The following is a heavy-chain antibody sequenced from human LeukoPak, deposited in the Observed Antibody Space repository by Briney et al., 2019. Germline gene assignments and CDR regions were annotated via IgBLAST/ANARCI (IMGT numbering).Heavy chain of an antibody. CDR2: ISSSGSTI. J-gene: IGHJ6*02. CDR1: GFTFSDYY. D-gene: IGHD6-19*01. CDR3: ARGQQWLGREDYYYGMDV. V-gene: IGHV3-11*01. Sequence: KSGGSLRLSCAASGFTFSDYYMSWIRQAPGKGLEWVSYISSSGSTIYYADSVRGRFTISRDNAKNSLYLQMNSLRAEDTAVYYCARGQQWLGREDYYYGMDVWGQGTTVTVSS.